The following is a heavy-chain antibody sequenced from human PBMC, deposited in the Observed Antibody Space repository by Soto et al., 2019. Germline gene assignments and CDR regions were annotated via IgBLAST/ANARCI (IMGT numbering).Heavy chain of an antibody. J-gene: IGHJ4*02. CDR2: ISSSGSTI. V-gene: IGHV3-48*03. D-gene: IGHD3-10*01. CDR1: GFTFSSYE. Sequence: PGGSLRLSCAASGFTFSSYEMNWVRQAPGKGLEWVSYISSSGSTIYYADSVKGRFTISRDNAKNSLYLQMNSLRAEDTAVYYCARGAEYYYGSGSLGGDYWGQGTLVTVSS. CDR3: ARGAEYYYGSGSLGGDY.